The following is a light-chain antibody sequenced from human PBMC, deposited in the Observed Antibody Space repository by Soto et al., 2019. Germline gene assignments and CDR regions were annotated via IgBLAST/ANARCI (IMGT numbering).Light chain of an antibody. V-gene: IGKV3-20*01. J-gene: IGKJ2*01. CDR2: GSS. Sequence: IVLTQSPDTVSLSAGVXYTHSCRASQSVSSNYVAWYQQKPGQAPRLLTHGSSSRATGVPDRFSGRGSGTTFTLVISRLEPEDFAVYYCQQYGTSPFTFGQGTKVDNK. CDR3: QQYGTSPFT. CDR1: QSVSSNY.